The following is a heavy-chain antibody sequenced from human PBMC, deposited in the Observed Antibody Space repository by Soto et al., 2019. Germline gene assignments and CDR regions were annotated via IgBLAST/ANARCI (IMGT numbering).Heavy chain of an antibody. CDR2: INPKNGAT. J-gene: IGHJ4*02. Sequence: ASVKVSCKASGYTFSGNYMHWVRQAPGHGLEWMAWINPKNGATKYAQKFQGRVTLTWDTSISTGYMEVSRLRTDDTAVFYRVPQHPDSSGYFDSWGQGTLVNVSS. CDR1: GYTFSGNY. V-gene: IGHV1-2*02. D-gene: IGHD3-22*01. CDR3: VPQHPDSSGYFDS.